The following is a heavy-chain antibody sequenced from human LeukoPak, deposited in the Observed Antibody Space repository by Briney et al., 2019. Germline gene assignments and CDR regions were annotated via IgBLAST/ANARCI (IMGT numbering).Heavy chain of an antibody. D-gene: IGHD2-15*01. CDR3: ARHSGYCSGGSCYSGPFDP. V-gene: IGHV4-59*08. J-gene: IGHJ5*02. Sequence: SETLSLTCTVSGGSISSYYWSWTRQPPGKGLEWIGYIYYSGSTNYNPSLKSRVTISVDTSKNQFSLKLSSVTAADTAVYYCARHSGYCSGGSCYSGPFDPWGQGTLVTVSS. CDR1: GGSISSYY. CDR2: IYYSGST.